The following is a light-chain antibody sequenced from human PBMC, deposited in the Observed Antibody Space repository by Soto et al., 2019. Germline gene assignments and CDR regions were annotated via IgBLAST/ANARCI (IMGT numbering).Light chain of an antibody. J-gene: IGKJ2*01. CDR1: QSVSSN. CDR2: GAS. V-gene: IGKV3-15*01. Sequence: EIVMTQSPATLSVSPGERATLSCRASQSVSSNLAWYQQKPGQAPRLLIYGASTRATGIPARFSGSGSGTEFTLTIRSLQSEDFPVYYCQQYNNWPPYTFGQGTKLEIK. CDR3: QQYNNWPPYT.